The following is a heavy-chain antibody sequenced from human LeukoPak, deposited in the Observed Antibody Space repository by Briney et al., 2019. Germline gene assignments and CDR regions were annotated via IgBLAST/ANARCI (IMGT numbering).Heavy chain of an antibody. V-gene: IGHV3-30*18. D-gene: IGHD3-9*01. CDR2: ISDDGSEK. CDR1: GFIFSAYG. Sequence: GGSLRLSCATSGFIFSAYGLHWVRQAPGKGPEWVADISDDGSEKFYADSVRGRFTISRDNSEKTLFLQMNSLRAEDRAVYYCAKDGGEYYDILTGHYPRLCYMDVWGKGTTVTISS. J-gene: IGHJ6*03. CDR3: AKDGGEYYDILTGHYPRLCYMDV.